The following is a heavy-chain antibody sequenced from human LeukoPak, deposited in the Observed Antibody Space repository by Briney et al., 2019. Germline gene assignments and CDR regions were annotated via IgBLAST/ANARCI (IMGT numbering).Heavy chain of an antibody. V-gene: IGHV4-30-4*01. CDR2: IYYSGNT. Sequence: PSETLSLTCTVSGGSISSGDYCWTWIRQPPGKGLEWIGYIYYSGNTHYNPSLKSRVSISVDTAKNQFSLNLRSVTAADTAVYYCARDQNKYDSSGYYYYQYGMDVWGQGNTVTVSS. CDR1: GGSISSGDYC. D-gene: IGHD3-22*01. J-gene: IGHJ6*02. CDR3: ARDQNKYDSSGYYYYQYGMDV.